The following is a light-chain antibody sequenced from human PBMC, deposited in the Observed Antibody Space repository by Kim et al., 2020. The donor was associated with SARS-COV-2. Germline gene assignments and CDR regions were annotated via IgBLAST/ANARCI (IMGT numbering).Light chain of an antibody. CDR2: YDS. CDR3: QVWDTDNDHYV. Sequence: SYELTQPPSVSVAPGETARLTCGGNRIGSKSVHWYQQKPGQAPVLVIYYDSDRPSGIPERFSGSNSGNTATLTISSVEAGDEADYYCQVWDTDNDHYVFATGTKVTVL. J-gene: IGLJ1*01. V-gene: IGLV3-21*04. CDR1: RIGSKS.